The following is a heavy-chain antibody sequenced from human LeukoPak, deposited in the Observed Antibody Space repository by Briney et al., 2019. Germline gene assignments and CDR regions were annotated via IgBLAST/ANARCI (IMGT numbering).Heavy chain of an antibody. CDR3: ARVDYYDSSGSSTYFDY. D-gene: IGHD3-22*01. V-gene: IGHV3-48*02. J-gene: IGHJ4*02. CDR2: ISSSSSTI. CDR1: GFTFSSYS. Sequence: GGSLRLSCAASGFTFSSYSMNWVRQAPGKGLEWVSYISSSSSTIYYADSVKGRFTISRDNAQNSLYLQMNSLRDYDTVDYFCARVDYYDSSGSSTYFDYWGQGTLVTVSS.